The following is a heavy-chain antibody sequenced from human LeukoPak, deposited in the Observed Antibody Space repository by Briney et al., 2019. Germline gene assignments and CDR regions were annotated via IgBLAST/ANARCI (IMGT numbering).Heavy chain of an antibody. Sequence: GGSLRLSCAASGFTFSSYAMHWVRQAPGKGLEYVSAISSNGGSTYYANSVKGRFTISRDNSKNTLYLQMGSLRAEDMAAYYCARVGSGYSYGTGYYYYYYMDVWGEGTTVTVSS. CDR2: ISSNGGST. CDR1: GFTFSSYA. V-gene: IGHV3-64*01. J-gene: IGHJ6*03. CDR3: ARVGSGYSYGTGYYYYYYMDV. D-gene: IGHD5-18*01.